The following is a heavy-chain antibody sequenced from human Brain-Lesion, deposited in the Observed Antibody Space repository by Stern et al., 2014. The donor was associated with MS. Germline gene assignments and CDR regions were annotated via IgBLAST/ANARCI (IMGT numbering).Heavy chain of an antibody. V-gene: IGHV4-34*01. CDR1: GGSFSGYY. Sequence: VQLVQWGAGLLKPSETLSLTCGVYGGSFSGYYWTWIRQPPGKGLEWIGEINHSGRINYNPSLESRVTMSVDTSKHQLSLRLSSATAADTAVYYCARDVGGAFDYWGQGTLVTVSS. CDR3: ARDVGGAFDY. J-gene: IGHJ4*02. CDR2: INHSGRI. D-gene: IGHD2-21*01.